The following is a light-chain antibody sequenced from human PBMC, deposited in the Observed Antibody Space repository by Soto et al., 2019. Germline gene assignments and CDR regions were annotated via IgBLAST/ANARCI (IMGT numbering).Light chain of an antibody. CDR1: QSVPRSY. V-gene: IGKV3-20*01. CDR2: GTS. Sequence: EIVLTQSPGTLSLSPGERATLSCRASQSVPRSYLAWYQQKPGQAPRLLIYGTSSRATGIPDRFSGSGSGTDFTLTISRLETEDFAVFYCQQYGTSEIIFGQGTRLEIK. CDR3: QQYGTSEII. J-gene: IGKJ5*01.